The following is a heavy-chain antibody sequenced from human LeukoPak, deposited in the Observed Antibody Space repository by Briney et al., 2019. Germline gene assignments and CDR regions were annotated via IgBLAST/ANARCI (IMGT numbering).Heavy chain of an antibody. Sequence: ASVKVSCTASGYTFTSYGISWVRQAPGQGLEWMGWISAYNGNTNYAQKLQGRVTMTTDTSTSTAYMELRSLRSDDTAVYYCASSYGALRDYYFDYWGQGTLVTVSS. CDR3: ASSYGALRDYYFDY. J-gene: IGHJ4*02. CDR1: GYTFTSYG. V-gene: IGHV1-18*01. CDR2: ISAYNGNT. D-gene: IGHD5-12*01.